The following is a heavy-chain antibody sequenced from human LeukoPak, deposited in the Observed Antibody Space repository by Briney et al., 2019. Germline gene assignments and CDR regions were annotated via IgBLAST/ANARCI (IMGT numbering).Heavy chain of an antibody. D-gene: IGHD3-16*02. CDR3: ARVSTGRSYNYYYGMDV. CDR1: GGTFSSYA. V-gene: IGHV1-69*13. J-gene: IGHJ6*02. Sequence: VASVNVSCKASGGTFSSYAISWVRQAPGQGLEWMGGIIPILGTASDAQKFQGRVTITADESTSTAYMELSSLRSEDTAVYYCARVSTGRSYNYYYGMDVWGQGTTVTVSS. CDR2: IIPILGTA.